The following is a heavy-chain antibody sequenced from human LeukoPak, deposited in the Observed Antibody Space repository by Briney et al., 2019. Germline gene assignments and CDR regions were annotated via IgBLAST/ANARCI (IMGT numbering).Heavy chain of an antibody. CDR3: ARAKTVGYCSGGSCYRWGAFDI. CDR2: ITSSGDNS. Sequence: GGSLRLSCAASGFTFSSYGMSWVRQAPGKGLEWVSSITSSGDNSDYADSVEGRFTISRDNSKNTLYLQMNSLRAEDTAVYYCARAKTVGYCSGGSCYRWGAFDIWGQGTMVTVSS. D-gene: IGHD2-15*01. CDR1: GFTFSSYG. J-gene: IGHJ3*02. V-gene: IGHV3-23*01.